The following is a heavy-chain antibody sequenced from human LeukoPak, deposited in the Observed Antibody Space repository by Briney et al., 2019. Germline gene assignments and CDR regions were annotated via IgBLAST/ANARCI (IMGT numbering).Heavy chain of an antibody. V-gene: IGHV3-49*04. CDR3: SNYYDSSGYYAYYYYYYMDV. J-gene: IGHJ6*03. CDR2: IRSKAYGGTT. CDR1: GFTFGDYA. Sequence: PGGSLRLSCTASGFTFGDYAMSWVRQAPGKGREWVGFIRSKAYGGTTEYAASVKGRFTISRDDSKSIAYLQMNSLKTEDTAVYYCSNYYDSSGYYAYYYYYYMDVWGKGTTVTVSS. D-gene: IGHD3-22*01.